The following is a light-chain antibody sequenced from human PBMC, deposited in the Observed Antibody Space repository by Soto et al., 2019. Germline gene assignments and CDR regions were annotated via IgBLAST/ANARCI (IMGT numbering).Light chain of an antibody. Sequence: QSVLTQPASVSGSPGQSITISCTGTSSDVGGYNYVSWYQQHPDKAPKLMIYEVSNRPSGVSNRFSGSKSGNTASLTISGLQAEDEADYYCSSYTSXXXPDXVFXGGTQL. CDR1: SSDVGGYNY. CDR2: EVS. J-gene: IGLJ7*01. CDR3: SSYTSXXXPDXV. V-gene: IGLV2-14*01.